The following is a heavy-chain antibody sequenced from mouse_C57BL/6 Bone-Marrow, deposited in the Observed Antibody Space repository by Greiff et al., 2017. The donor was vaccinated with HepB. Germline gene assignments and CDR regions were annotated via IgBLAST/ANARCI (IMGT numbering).Heavy chain of an antibody. V-gene: IGHV1-19*01. J-gene: IGHJ3*01. Sequence: EVQLQQSGPVLVKPGASVKMSCKASGYTFTDYYMNWVKQSHGKSLEWIGVINPYNGGTSYNQKFKGKATLTVDKSSSTAYMELNSLTSEDSAVYYCADGYYSVWFAYWGQGTLVTVSA. CDR3: ADGYYSVWFAY. CDR2: INPYNGGT. D-gene: IGHD2-3*01. CDR1: GYTFTDYY.